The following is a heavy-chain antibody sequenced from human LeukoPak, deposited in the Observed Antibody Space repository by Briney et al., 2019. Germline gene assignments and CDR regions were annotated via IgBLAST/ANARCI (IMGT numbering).Heavy chain of an antibody. V-gene: IGHV3-30*04. Sequence: RPGGSLRLSCAASGFTFSSYAMYWVRQAPGKGLEWVAVISYDGRNKNYADSVKGRFTLSRDNSKNTLYLQMNSLRAEDTAVYYCARGAWRWEMATTQFDYWGQGTLVTVSS. CDR1: GFTFSSYA. D-gene: IGHD5-24*01. J-gene: IGHJ4*02. CDR2: ISYDGRNK. CDR3: ARGAWRWEMATTQFDY.